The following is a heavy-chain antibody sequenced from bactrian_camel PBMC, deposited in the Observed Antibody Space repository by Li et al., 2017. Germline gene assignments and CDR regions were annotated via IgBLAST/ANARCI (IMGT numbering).Heavy chain of an antibody. Sequence: QVQLVESGGGSVQAGGSLRLTCTSSKITYYMAWFRQAPGKEREGVAGIYTQVDRAYYADSVRGRFTISRDNAKNMLYLQMNSVRTGDTAMYYCAARRGGCIGWERQTMYPYWGQGTQVTVS. J-gene: IGHJ4*01. CDR1: KITYY. CDR3: AARRGGCIGWERQTMYPY. D-gene: IGHD2*01. CDR2: IYTQVDRA. V-gene: IGHV3S54*01.